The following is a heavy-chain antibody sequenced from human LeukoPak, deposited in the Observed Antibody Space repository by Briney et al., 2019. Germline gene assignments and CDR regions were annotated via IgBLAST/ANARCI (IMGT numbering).Heavy chain of an antibody. D-gene: IGHD6-19*01. CDR1: GYSFTSYW. Sequence: GESLKISCKGSGYSFTSYWIGWVRQMPGKGLEWMGIIYPGDSDTRYSPSFQGQVTISADKSISTAYLQWSSLKASATAMYYCARRSVAGTGYYYYYMDVWGKGTTVTVSS. CDR3: ARRSVAGTGYYYYYMDV. J-gene: IGHJ6*03. CDR2: IYPGDSDT. V-gene: IGHV5-51*01.